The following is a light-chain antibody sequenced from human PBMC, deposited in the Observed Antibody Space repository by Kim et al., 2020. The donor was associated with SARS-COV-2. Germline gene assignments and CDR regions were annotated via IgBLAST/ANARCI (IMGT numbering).Light chain of an antibody. CDR3: QAWDSTVV. J-gene: IGLJ2*01. CDR2: QDS. CDR1: KLGDKY. V-gene: IGLV3-1*01. Sequence: VSVYPGQTASITCSGDKLGDKYACWYQQTPGQSPVLVIYQDSKRPSGIPERFSGSNSGNTATLTISGTQAMEEADYYCQAWDSTVVFGGGTQLTVL.